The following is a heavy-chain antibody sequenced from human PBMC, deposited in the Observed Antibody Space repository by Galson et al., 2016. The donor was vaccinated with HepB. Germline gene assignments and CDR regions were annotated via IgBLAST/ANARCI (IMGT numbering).Heavy chain of an antibody. CDR2: ISTGSTYI. J-gene: IGHJ2*01. CDR3: ARSPAYGDYLPWYFDL. V-gene: IGHV3-21*01. D-gene: IGHD4-17*01. CDR1: GFSFNTYS. Sequence: SLRLSCAASGFSFNTYSFNWVRQAPGKGLEWVSSISTGSTYIYYADSVKGRFTISRDNAKNSLYLQMSNLRAEDTAVYYCARSPAYGDYLPWYFDLWGRGTLVTASS.